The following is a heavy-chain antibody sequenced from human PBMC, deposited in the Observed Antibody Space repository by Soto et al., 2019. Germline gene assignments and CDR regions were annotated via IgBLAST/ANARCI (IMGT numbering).Heavy chain of an antibody. Sequence: GGSLRLSCAVSGFYFRNYGINWVRQAPGKGLEWVSSVSKSDYTYYSESVKGRFTISRDNVKNSVSLQMNNLRAEDTGVYLCSREDRIAIRELADFWGQGTLVTVSS. J-gene: IGHJ4*02. D-gene: IGHD2-15*01. V-gene: IGHV3-21*01. CDR2: VSKSDYT. CDR1: GFYFRNYG. CDR3: SREDRIAIRELADF.